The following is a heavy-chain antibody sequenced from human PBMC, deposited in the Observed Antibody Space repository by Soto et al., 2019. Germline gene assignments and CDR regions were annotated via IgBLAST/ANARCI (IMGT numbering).Heavy chain of an antibody. V-gene: IGHV3-23*01. CDR3: AKDTSDLVVRGTYAFDI. CDR1: GFTFSSYA. J-gene: IGHJ3*02. D-gene: IGHD3-10*01. Sequence: GGSLRLSCAASGFTFSSYAMSWVRQAPGKGLEWVSAISGSGGSTYYADSVKGRFTISRDNSKNTLYLQMNSLRAEDTAVYYCAKDTSDLVVRGTYAFDIWGQGTMVTVSS. CDR2: ISGSGGST.